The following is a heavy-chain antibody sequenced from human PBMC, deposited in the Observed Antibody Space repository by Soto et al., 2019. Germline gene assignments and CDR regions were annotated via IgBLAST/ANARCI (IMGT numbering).Heavy chain of an antibody. Sequence: QVQLVQSGAEVKKPGASVKVSCKASGYTFTSYGVSWVRQAPGQGLEWMGWSSAYNGNTNYAQKLQGRVTMTTDTSASTAYMELRSLRSDDTAVYYCARAFRDYSPRYGMDVWGQGTTVTVSS. D-gene: IGHD3-16*01. J-gene: IGHJ6*02. CDR1: GYTFTSYG. CDR3: ARAFRDYSPRYGMDV. V-gene: IGHV1-18*01. CDR2: SSAYNGNT.